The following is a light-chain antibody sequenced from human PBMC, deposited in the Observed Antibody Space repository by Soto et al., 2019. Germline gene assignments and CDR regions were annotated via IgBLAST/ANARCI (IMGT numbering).Light chain of an antibody. V-gene: IGKV1-5*03. Sequence: DIQMTQSPSTLSASVGDRVTITCRASQNIIRWVAGYQQRPGKAPDLMIYAASTLESGVPSRFSGSGSGTEFNLTISNLQPEDLATYYCQQANSFPLTFGGGTKVDIK. CDR2: AAS. CDR1: QNIIRW. CDR3: QQANSFPLT. J-gene: IGKJ4*01.